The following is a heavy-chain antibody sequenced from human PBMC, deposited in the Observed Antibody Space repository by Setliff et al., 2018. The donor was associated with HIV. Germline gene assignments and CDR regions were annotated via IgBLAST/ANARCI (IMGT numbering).Heavy chain of an antibody. D-gene: IGHD6-13*01. CDR3: ARRMWQQDSKFMYYFDY. Sequence: GESLKISCKASGYSFTNYWIGWVRQMPGKGLEWIGVIYPGDSITRYGPSFQGQVTIPADKSISTAYLQWSSLKASDTAMYYCARRMWQQDSKFMYYFDYWGQGTLVTVSS. CDR1: GYSFTNYW. J-gene: IGHJ4*02. CDR2: IYPGDSIT. V-gene: IGHV5-51*01.